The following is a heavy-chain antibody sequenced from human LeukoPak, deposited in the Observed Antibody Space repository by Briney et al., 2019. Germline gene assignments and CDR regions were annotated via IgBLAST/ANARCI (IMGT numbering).Heavy chain of an antibody. CDR3: ARDAGGRTQREGWFDP. CDR1: GFTFDDYA. J-gene: IGHJ5*02. Sequence: GGSLRLSCAASGFTFDDYAMHWVRQAPGKGLEWVSGISWDSGYIGYADSVKGRFTISRDNAKNSLYLQMNSLRVEDTAIYYCARDAGGRTQREGWFDPWGQGTLVTVSS. D-gene: IGHD1-1*01. CDR2: ISWDSGYI. V-gene: IGHV3-9*01.